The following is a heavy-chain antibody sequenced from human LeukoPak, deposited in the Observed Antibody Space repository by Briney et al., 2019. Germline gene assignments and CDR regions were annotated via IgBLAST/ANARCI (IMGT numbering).Heavy chain of an antibody. Sequence: PGGSLRLSCAASGFTFDDNGLGWFRQAPGKGLDGALGIIWIGGSTGYADSVKGRFTISRDNAKNSLYLQMNSLRAEDTALYYCARLQVYCSSTSCRYYYMDVWGKGTTVTVSS. CDR3: ARLQVYCSSTSCRYYYMDV. J-gene: IGHJ6*03. CDR1: GFTFDDNG. D-gene: IGHD2-2*01. V-gene: IGHV3-20*04. CDR2: IIWIGGST.